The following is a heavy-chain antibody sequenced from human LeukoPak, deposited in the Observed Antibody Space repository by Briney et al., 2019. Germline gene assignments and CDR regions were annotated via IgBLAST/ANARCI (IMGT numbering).Heavy chain of an antibody. CDR3: AKDDYQSGGFDY. V-gene: IGHV3-23*01. Sequence: PGGSLRLSCAASGFTFSSYAMSWVRQAPGKGLEWVSAISGSGDSTYYADSVKGRFTISRDNSKNTLYLQMNSLRAEDTAVYYCAKDDYQSGGFDYWGQGTLVTVSS. J-gene: IGHJ4*02. D-gene: IGHD4-11*01. CDR1: GFTFSSYA. CDR2: ISGSGDST.